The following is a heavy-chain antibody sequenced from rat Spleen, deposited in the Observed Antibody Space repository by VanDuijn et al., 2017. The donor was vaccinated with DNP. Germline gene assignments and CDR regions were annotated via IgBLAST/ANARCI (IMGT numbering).Heavy chain of an antibody. CDR2: IPSSGGST. D-gene: IGHD1-10*01. V-gene: IGHV5-58*01. Sequence: EVQIVETGGGLVEPGRSLKVSCVASGFTFSGYWMYWIRQVPGKGLEWVASIPSSGGSTYYPDSVKGRFTISRDNAKNTLYLQMNSLRSEDTATYYCARIGTTRGWYFDFWGPGTMVTVSS. CDR1: GFTFSGYW. J-gene: IGHJ1*01. CDR3: ARIGTTRGWYFDF.